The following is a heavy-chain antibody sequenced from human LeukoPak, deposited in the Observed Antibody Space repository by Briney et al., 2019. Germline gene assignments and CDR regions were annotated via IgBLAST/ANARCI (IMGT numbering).Heavy chain of an antibody. V-gene: IGHV5-51*01. CDR2: IYPGDSDT. CDR1: GYRFTSYW. Sequence: GEALKISCQGSGYRFTSYWIGWGRPMPGKGLEWMGIIYPGDSDTRYSPSFQGQVTISADKSISTAYLQWSTLKASDTAMYSCARRPLWFGEPDAFDIWGQGTMVTVSS. J-gene: IGHJ3*02. D-gene: IGHD3-10*01. CDR3: ARRPLWFGEPDAFDI.